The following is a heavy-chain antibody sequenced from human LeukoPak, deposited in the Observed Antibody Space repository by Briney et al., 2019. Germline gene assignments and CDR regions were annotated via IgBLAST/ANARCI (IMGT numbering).Heavy chain of an antibody. CDR3: AREQRGGLSGGLGGLFASYYTYYYMDV. D-gene: IGHD3-16*01. CDR2: IIPIFGTA. J-gene: IGHJ6*03. V-gene: IGHV1-69*05. Sequence: SVKVSCKASGGTFSSYAISWVRQAPGQGLEWMGGIIPIFGTANYAQKFQGRVTITTDESTSTAYMELSSLRSEDTAVYFCAREQRGGLSGGLGGLFASYYTYYYMDVWGRGTTVTVSS. CDR1: GGTFSSYA.